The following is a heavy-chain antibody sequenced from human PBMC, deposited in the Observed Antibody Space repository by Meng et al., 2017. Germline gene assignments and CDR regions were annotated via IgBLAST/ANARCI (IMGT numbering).Heavy chain of an antibody. Sequence: GESLKISCAASGFTFDDYTMHWVRQAPGKGLEWVSLISWDGGSTYYADSVKGRFTISRDNSNNSLYLQMNSLRTEDTALYYCAKDFCIAVAGSSVDYWGQGTLVTVSS. D-gene: IGHD6-19*01. CDR3: AKDFCIAVAGSSVDY. CDR2: ISWDGGST. J-gene: IGHJ4*02. V-gene: IGHV3-43*01. CDR1: GFTFDDYT.